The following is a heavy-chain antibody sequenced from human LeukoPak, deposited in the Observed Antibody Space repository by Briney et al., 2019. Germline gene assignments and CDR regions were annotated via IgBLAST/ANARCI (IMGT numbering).Heavy chain of an antibody. CDR1: GFTFKNYG. J-gene: IGHJ4*02. CDR2: INDSGSKT. Sequence: TGGSLRLSCEASGFTFKNYGMSWVRQAPGKGLEWVSDINDSGSKTYYADSMKGRVTVSRDNSKSTVYLQMNSLRAEDTAIYFCAKGEYPGSPYDYWGQGTLVTVSS. D-gene: IGHD2-2*01. V-gene: IGHV3-23*01. CDR3: AKGEYPGSPYDY.